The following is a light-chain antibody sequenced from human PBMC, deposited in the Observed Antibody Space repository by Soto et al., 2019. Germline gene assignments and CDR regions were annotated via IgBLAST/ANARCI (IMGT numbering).Light chain of an antibody. Sequence: QAVVTQPPSVSGAPGQRLTISCTGSSSNIGAGYDVHWYQQLPGTAPKLLIYDNNNRPSGVPDRFSGSKSGTSASLAITGLQADDEGDYYCQSYDNSLRGYVVFGGGTKLTVL. V-gene: IGLV1-40*01. J-gene: IGLJ2*01. CDR3: QSYDNSLRGYVV. CDR2: DNN. CDR1: SSNIGAGYD.